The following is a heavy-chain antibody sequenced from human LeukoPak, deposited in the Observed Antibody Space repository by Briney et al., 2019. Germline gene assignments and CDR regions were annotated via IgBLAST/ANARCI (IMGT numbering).Heavy chain of an antibody. CDR3: ARDGTAAGLYFDL. V-gene: IGHV3-7*01. CDR1: GFTFTDYW. J-gene: IGHJ4*01. Sequence: GGSLRLSCEVSGFTFTDYWMNWVRQAPGKGPEWVASIRQDGSEKAYVDSVKGRFTISRDNTKNSLSLQLNGLRAEDTAVYYCARDGTAAGLYFDLWGQGTLVTVSS. D-gene: IGHD6-13*01. CDR2: IRQDGSEK.